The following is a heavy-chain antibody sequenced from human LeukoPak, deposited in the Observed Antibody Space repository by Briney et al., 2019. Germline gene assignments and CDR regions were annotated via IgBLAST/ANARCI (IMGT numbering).Heavy chain of an antibody. CDR1: GFTFSNYA. Sequence: PGRSLRLSCAASGFTFSNYAMSWVRQAPGKGLEWVSIITGSGNDTYYADSVKGRFTISRDKSKSTLNLQMSSLRGEDTAIYYCAKDSTTAPLELWGQGTLVTVSS. V-gene: IGHV3-23*01. D-gene: IGHD1/OR15-1a*01. CDR3: AKDSTTAPLEL. CDR2: ITGSGNDT. J-gene: IGHJ4*02.